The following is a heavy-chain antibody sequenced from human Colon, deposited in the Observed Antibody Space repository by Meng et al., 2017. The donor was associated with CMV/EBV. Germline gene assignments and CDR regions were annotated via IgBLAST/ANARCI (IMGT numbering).Heavy chain of an antibody. D-gene: IGHD1-1*01. CDR2: INPKNGGT. CDR3: ARVRRLQLPKYYFDN. J-gene: IGHJ4*02. CDR1: GYSFTDYC. V-gene: IGHV1-2*02. Sequence: ASVKVSCKASGYSFTDYCLHWVRQAPGQGLEWMGWINPKNGGTNVAQKFQGRVTMTRDTSINTAYMELSSLRPDDMAVYFCARVRRLQLPKYYFDNWGLGTLVTVSS.